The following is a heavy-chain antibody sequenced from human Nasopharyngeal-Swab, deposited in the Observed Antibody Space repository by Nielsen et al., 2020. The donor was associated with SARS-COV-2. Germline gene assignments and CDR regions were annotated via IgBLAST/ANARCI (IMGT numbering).Heavy chain of an antibody. Sequence: GESLKISCAASGFPFSSYWMSWVRQAPGKGLEWVANIKQDGSEKYYVDSVKGRFTISRDNAKNSLYLQMNSLRAEDTAVYYCAREGGDQVRGVIIGYYYYYGMDVWGQGTTVTVSS. CDR3: AREGGDQVRGVIIGYYYYYGMDV. CDR1: GFPFSSYW. D-gene: IGHD3-10*01. CDR2: IKQDGSEK. V-gene: IGHV3-7*01. J-gene: IGHJ6*02.